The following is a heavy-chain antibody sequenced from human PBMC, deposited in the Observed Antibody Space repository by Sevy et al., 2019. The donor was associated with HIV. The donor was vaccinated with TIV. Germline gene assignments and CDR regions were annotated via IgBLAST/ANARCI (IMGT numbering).Heavy chain of an antibody. CDR1: GFTFDDYA. V-gene: IGHV3-9*01. CDR3: LKDIYDRGVVVSALDY. CDR2: ISWNSGTI. Sequence: GGSLRLSCAASGFTFDDYAMHWVRQTPGKGLEWVSGISWNSGTIAYADSVKGRFTISRDNAKNSLYLQMNSLRAEDTALYYCLKDIYDRGVVVSALDYWGQGTLVTVSS. J-gene: IGHJ4*02. D-gene: IGHD2-21*01.